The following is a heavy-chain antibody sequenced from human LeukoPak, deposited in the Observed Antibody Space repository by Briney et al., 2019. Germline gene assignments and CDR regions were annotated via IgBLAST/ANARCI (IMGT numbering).Heavy chain of an antibody. CDR1: GNGFSNYW. Sequence: TGESLKISCRASGNGFSNYWIGWVRQVPGKGLEWMGTIHPSDYNTVYNTSFQGQVTISADRSISTAYLQWSSLQASDTAIYYCARRHYYDTDFDPWGQGTPVTVSS. D-gene: IGHD3-22*01. J-gene: IGHJ5*02. CDR3: ARRHYYDTDFDP. CDR2: IHPSDYNT. V-gene: IGHV5-51*03.